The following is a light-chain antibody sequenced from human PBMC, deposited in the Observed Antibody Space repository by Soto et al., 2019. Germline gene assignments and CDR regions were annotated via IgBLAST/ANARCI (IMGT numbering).Light chain of an antibody. Sequence: QSVLTQSPSASASLGASVKLTCTLSSGHSSYAIAWHQQQPEKGPRYLMKLNSDGSHNKGDGIPDRFSGSSSGAERYLTISSLQSEDGADYYCQTWGTGTSVVFGGGTKVTVL. V-gene: IGLV4-69*01. CDR3: QTWGTGTSVV. CDR1: SGHSSYA. CDR2: LNSDGSH. J-gene: IGLJ2*01.